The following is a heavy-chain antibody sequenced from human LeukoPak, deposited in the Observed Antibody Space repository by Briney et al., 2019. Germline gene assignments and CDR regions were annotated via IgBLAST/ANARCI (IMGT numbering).Heavy chain of an antibody. Sequence: PGGSLRLSCAASGFTFSSYEMNWVRQAPGEGLEWVSYISSSGSTIYYADSVKGRFTISRDNAKNSLYLQMNSLRAEDTAVYYCARESSFVGHWGQGTLVTVSS. CDR1: GFTFSSYE. CDR3: ARESSFVGH. J-gene: IGHJ4*02. D-gene: IGHD3-3*01. CDR2: ISSSGSTI. V-gene: IGHV3-48*03.